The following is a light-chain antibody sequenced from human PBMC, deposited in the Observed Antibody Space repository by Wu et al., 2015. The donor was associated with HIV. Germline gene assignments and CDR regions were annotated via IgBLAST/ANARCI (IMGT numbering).Light chain of an antibody. CDR2: GAS. CDR3: QQYNNWPPWT. CDR1: QSINSN. V-gene: IGKV3-15*01. Sequence: EIVMTQSPATLSVSPGERATLSCRASQSINSNLAWYQQKPGQAPRLLIYGASTRATGIPARFSGSGSGTEFTLTISSMQSKDFAVYYCQQYNNWPPWTFGQGTKVE. J-gene: IGKJ1*01.